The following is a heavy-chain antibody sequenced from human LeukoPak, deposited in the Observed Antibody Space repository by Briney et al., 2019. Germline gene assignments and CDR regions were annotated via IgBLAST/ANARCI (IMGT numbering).Heavy chain of an antibody. D-gene: IGHD5-12*01. V-gene: IGHV4-31*03. CDR1: GDSISSGGYY. Sequence: PSQTLSLTCTVSGDSISSGGYYWSWIRQHPGKGLEWIGYISYSGNTYYNPSLKSRAAISADTPKNQFPLKLSSTTAADTAVYYCARAPVATPSEFDYWGQGTLVTVSS. CDR3: ARAPVATPSEFDY. CDR2: ISYSGNT. J-gene: IGHJ4*02.